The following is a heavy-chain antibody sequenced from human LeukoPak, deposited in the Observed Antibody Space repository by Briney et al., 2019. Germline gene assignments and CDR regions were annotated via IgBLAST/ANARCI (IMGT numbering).Heavy chain of an antibody. D-gene: IGHD2-2*01. V-gene: IGHV3-30*02. CDR2: IRYDGSNK. CDR3: AIPAYCSSTSCYHSNWFDP. CDR1: GFTFSSYG. Sequence: TGGSLRLSCAASGFTFSSYGMHWVRQAPGKGLEWVAFIRYDGSNKYYADSVKGRFTISRDNSKNTLYLQMNSLRSEDTAVYYCAIPAYCSSTSCYHSNWFDPWGQGTLVTVSS. J-gene: IGHJ5*02.